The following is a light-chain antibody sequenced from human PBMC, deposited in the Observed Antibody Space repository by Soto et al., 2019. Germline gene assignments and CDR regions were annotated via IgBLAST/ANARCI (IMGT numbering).Light chain of an antibody. Sequence: QSVLTQPPSASGSPGQSVTISCTGTSSDVGTYKYVSWYQQHPGKAPKLLIYEVSERPSGVPDRFSASKSGNTASLTVSGLQAEDEAVYYCGSYAGSNNVVFGGGTKLTVL. CDR3: GSYAGSNNVV. CDR1: SSDVGTYKY. CDR2: EVS. J-gene: IGLJ2*01. V-gene: IGLV2-8*01.